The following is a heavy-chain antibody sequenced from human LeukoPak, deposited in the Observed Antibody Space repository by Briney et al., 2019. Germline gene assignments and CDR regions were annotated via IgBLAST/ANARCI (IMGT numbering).Heavy chain of an antibody. Sequence: GGSLRLSCAASGFTFSSYAMSGVRQAPGKALEWVSAISGSGGSTYYGDSVKGRFTISRDNSKNTLYLQMNSLRAEDTAVYYCAKSAARPNPSSQFDPWGQGTLVTVSS. CDR3: AKSAARPNPSSQFDP. D-gene: IGHD6-6*01. J-gene: IGHJ5*02. CDR2: ISGSGGST. CDR1: GFTFSSYA. V-gene: IGHV3-23*01.